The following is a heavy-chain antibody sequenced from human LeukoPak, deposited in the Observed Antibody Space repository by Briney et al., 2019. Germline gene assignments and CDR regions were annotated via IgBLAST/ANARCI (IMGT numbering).Heavy chain of an antibody. CDR2: ISATTSTL. CDR3: AREGSDILTGYRHFDY. J-gene: IGHJ4*02. D-gene: IGHD3-9*01. CDR1: GFIFNQYG. V-gene: IGHV3-48*01. Sequence: GGSLRLSCTGSGFIFNQYGMMWVRQAPGKGPEWLSYISATTSTLYYVDSVKGRFTISRDNTKSSLYLQMNSLRAEDTAVYYCAREGSDILTGYRHFDYWGQGTLVTVSS.